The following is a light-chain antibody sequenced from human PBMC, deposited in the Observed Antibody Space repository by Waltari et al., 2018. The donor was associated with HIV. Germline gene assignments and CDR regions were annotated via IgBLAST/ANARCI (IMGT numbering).Light chain of an antibody. J-gene: IGKJ1*01. V-gene: IGKV3-15*01. CDR1: QSVSSN. Sequence: EIVMTQSPATLSVSPGERATLSCRASQSVSSNLAWYQHKPGQAPRLFIYGASTRATGSPARFSGSGSGTDFTLTISSLQSEDFAVYYCQQYSNWPRTFGQGTKVEIK. CDR3: QQYSNWPRT. CDR2: GAS.